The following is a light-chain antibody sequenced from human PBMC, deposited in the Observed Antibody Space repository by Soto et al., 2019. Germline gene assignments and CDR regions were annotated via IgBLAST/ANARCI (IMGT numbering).Light chain of an antibody. CDR3: QQYNNWPAIT. CDR1: QSIRSN. Sequence: EIVMTQSPPILSVSPGERAALSCRASQSIRSNLAWYQQKPGQAPRLLIHGASTRATGIPARFSGSGSGTEFTLTISSLQSEDFAVYYCQQYNNWPAITFGQGTRLEIK. J-gene: IGKJ5*01. V-gene: IGKV3D-15*01. CDR2: GAS.